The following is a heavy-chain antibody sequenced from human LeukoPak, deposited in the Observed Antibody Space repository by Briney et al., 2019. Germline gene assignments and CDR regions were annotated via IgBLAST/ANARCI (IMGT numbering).Heavy chain of an antibody. Sequence: SETLSLTCTVSGDSISSGGYYWSWIRQPPGKGLEWIGYIYYSGSTNYNPSLKSRVTISVDTSKNQFSLKLSSVTAADTAVYCCARVIQGLRFLEWALDYWGQGTLVTVSS. CDR3: ARVIQGLRFLEWALDY. CDR1: GDSISSGGYY. CDR2: IYYSGST. J-gene: IGHJ4*02. V-gene: IGHV4-61*08. D-gene: IGHD3-3*01.